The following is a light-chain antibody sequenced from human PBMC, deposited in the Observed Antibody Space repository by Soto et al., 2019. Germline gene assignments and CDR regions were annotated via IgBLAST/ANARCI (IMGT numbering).Light chain of an antibody. CDR2: DAS. V-gene: IGKV3-11*01. CDR3: QQRSNWPRT. CDR1: QSVSSY. Sequence: EIVLTQSPATLSWSPGERATLSCRASQSVSSYLAWYQQKPGQDPRLLIYDASNRATGIPARFSGSGSGTDFTLTISSLEPEDFAVYYCQQRSNWPRTFGQGTKVDI. J-gene: IGKJ1*01.